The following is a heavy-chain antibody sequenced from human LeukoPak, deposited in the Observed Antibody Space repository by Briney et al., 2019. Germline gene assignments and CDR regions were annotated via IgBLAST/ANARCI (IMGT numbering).Heavy chain of an antibody. CDR1: RFTFSSYA. Sequence: PGGSLRLSCAPSRFTFSSYAMHWVRQAPGKGLEWVAVISYDGSNKYYADSVKGRFTISRDNSKNTLYLLMNRLRAEDTAVYYCARDPYYDFWSGLGGFDIWGQGTMVTVSS. CDR2: ISYDGSNK. J-gene: IGHJ3*02. V-gene: IGHV3-30-3*01. D-gene: IGHD3-3*01. CDR3: ARDPYYDFWSGLGGFDI.